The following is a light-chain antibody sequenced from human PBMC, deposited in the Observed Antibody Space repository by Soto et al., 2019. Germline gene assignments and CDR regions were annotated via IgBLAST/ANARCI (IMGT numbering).Light chain of an antibody. Sequence: QSALTQPASVSGSPGQSITISCTGTSSDVGGYNYVSWYQQHPGKAPKLMIYDVSNRPSGVSNRFSGSKSGNTASLTISGLQAEDEADYYCSSYTSSSTKEFGVGTQLTVL. CDR2: DVS. CDR1: SSDVGGYNY. J-gene: IGLJ2*01. CDR3: SSYTSSSTKE. V-gene: IGLV2-14*01.